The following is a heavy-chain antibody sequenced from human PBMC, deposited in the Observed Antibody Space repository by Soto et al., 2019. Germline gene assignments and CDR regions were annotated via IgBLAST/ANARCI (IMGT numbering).Heavy chain of an antibody. CDR1: CYTCTSYG. V-gene: IGHV1-18*01. CDR2: ISAHNGNT. CDR3: ARALTPTHL. Sequence: QVQLVQSGAEVKKPGASVKVSCKSSCYTCTSYGISWVRQAPGQGLEWMGWISAHNGNTIYAQKLQGRVTITTDTSSSTSNMELRSLRSDDTAVYYSARALTPTHLWGQVTLVTVSS. J-gene: IGHJ4*02. D-gene: IGHD3-9*01.